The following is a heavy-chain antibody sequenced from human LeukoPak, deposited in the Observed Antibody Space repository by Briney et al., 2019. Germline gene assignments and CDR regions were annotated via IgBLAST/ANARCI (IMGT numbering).Heavy chain of an antibody. CDR1: GASISYYY. CDR2: IYYSGST. D-gene: IGHD4-23*01. V-gene: IGHV4-59*12. CDR3: ARGGKATVVTM. J-gene: IGHJ4*02. Sequence: SETLSLTCTVSGASISYYYCSWIRQPPGKGLEWIGYIYYSGSTNYHPSLKSRVTISIDTSKNQFSLKLTSVTAADTAVYYCARGGKATVVTMWGQGILVTVSS.